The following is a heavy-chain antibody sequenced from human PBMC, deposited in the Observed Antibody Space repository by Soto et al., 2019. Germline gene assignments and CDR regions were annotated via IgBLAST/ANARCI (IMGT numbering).Heavy chain of an antibody. Sequence: PGESLRLSCEASGFIFSSYAMHWVRQAPGKGLEWVAVISDGGSKESYADSVKDRFTISRDDSKNTLFLLLSALRGDDTAVYYCARGRRGGLAATVDYWGRGSLVTVSS. V-gene: IGHV3-33*08. J-gene: IGHJ4*02. CDR2: ISDGGSKE. D-gene: IGHD3-16*01. CDR3: ARGRRGGLAATVDY. CDR1: GFIFSSYA.